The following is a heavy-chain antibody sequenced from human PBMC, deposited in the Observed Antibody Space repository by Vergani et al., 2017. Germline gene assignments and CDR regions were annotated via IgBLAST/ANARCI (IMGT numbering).Heavy chain of an antibody. J-gene: IGHJ4*02. V-gene: IGHV3-23*01. CDR3: AREQPTYYDYVWGSTRGPGQGYFDY. CDR2: ISGSGGST. Sequence: EVQLLESGGGLVQPGGSLRLSCAASGFTFSSYAMSWVRQAPGKGLEWVSAISGSGGSTYYADSVKGRFTISRDNSKNTLYLQMNSLRAEDTAVYYCAREQPTYYDYVWGSTRGPGQGYFDYWGQGTLVTVSS. CDR1: GFTFSSYA. D-gene: IGHD3-16*01.